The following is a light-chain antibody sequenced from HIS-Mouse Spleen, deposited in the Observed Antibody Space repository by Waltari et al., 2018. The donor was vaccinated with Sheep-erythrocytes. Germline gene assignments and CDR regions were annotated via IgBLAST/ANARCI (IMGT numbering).Light chain of an antibody. CDR2: KAS. CDR1: QSISSW. CDR3: QQYNSSLT. Sequence: DIQMTQSPSTLSASVGDIVTITCRASQSISSWLAWYQQKPGKAPKLLIYKASSLESGVPSRFSGSVSGTEFTLTISSLQPDDFATYYCQQYNSSLTFGPGTKVDIK. V-gene: IGKV1-5*03. J-gene: IGKJ3*01.